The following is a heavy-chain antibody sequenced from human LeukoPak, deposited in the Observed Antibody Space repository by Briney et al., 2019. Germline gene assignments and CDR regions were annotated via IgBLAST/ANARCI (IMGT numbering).Heavy chain of an antibody. CDR1: GGTFSSYA. CDR2: IIPILGIA. CDR3: TSDLARGSYYFDY. Sequence: ASVKVSCKASGGTFSSYAISWVRQAPGQGLEWMGRIIPILGIANYAQKFQGRVTITADKSTSTAYMELRGLRSDDTAVYYCTSDLARGSYYFDYWGQGTLVTVSS. D-gene: IGHD3-10*01. V-gene: IGHV1-69*04. J-gene: IGHJ4*02.